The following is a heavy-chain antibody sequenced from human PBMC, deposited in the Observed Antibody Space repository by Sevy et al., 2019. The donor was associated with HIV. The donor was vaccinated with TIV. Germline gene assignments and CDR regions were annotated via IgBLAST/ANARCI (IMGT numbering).Heavy chain of an antibody. CDR1: TFTFSHYA. CDR3: ARDWGTPPTAILYHFDF. CDR2: ISYNGEDE. V-gene: IGHV3-30*04. J-gene: IGHJ4*02. Sequence: GGSLRLSCVASTFTFSHYAMHWVRQAPGKGLQWVASISYNGEDENYADSVAGRFTISRDNPKNTLFLQMSSLRPEHTALYYCARDWGTPPTAILYHFDFWGQGIPVTVSS. D-gene: IGHD3-16*01.